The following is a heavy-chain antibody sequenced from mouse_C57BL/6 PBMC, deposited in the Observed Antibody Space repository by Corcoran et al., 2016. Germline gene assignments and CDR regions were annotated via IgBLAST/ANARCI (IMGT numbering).Heavy chain of an antibody. CDR3: AKGEVITTVVDYYAMDY. J-gene: IGHJ4*01. CDR2: IFPGSGST. V-gene: IGHV1-75*01. Sequence: QVQLQQSGPELVKPGASVKISCKASGYTFTDYYINWVKQRPGQGLEWIGWIFPGSGSTYYNEKFKGKATLTVDKSSSTANMLLSSLTSEDSAVYFCAKGEVITTVVDYYAMDYWGQGTSVTVSS. D-gene: IGHD1-1*01. CDR1: GYTFTDYY.